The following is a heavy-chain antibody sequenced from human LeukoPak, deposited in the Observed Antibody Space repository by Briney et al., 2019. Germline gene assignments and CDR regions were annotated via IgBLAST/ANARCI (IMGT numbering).Heavy chain of an antibody. CDR1: GYTFTGYY. D-gene: IGHD6-19*01. J-gene: IGHJ4*02. Sequence: ASVKVSCKAPGYTFTGYYMHWVRQAPGQGLEWMGWINPNSGGTNYAQKFQGRVTMTRDTSISTAYMELSRLRSDDTAVYYCARDPGYSSGSPDYWGQGTLVTVSS. V-gene: IGHV1-2*02. CDR2: INPNSGGT. CDR3: ARDPGYSSGSPDY.